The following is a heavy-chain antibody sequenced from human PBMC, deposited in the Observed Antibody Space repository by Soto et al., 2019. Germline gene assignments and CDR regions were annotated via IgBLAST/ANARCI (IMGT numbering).Heavy chain of an antibody. Sequence: SETLSLTCSVSGDSISSHYWSWIRQPPGKGLEWIGYMYHSGSTYYKPSLKSRVTISIDRSKNQFSLKLSSVTAADTAVYYCSRIQIPSAPDYWGQGALVTVSS. CDR1: GDSISSHY. V-gene: IGHV4-59*04. CDR3: SRIQIPSAPDY. J-gene: IGHJ4*02. D-gene: IGHD5-18*01. CDR2: MYHSGST.